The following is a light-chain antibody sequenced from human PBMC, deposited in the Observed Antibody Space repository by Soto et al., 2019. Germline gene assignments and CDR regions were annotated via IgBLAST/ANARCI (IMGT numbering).Light chain of an antibody. J-gene: IGKJ5*01. CDR3: QQRSNWPLIT. CDR1: QSVSTS. V-gene: IGKV3-11*01. CDR2: EAS. Sequence: EIVLAQSPATLSLSPGERATLSCRASQSVSTSLAWYQQKPGQAPRLVIHEASSRADGIPARFSGSGSGTDFTLTISSLEPEDSAVYYCQQRSNWPLITFGQGTRLEIK.